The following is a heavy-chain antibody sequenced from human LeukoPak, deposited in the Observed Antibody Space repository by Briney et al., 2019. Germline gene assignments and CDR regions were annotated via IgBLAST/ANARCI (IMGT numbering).Heavy chain of an antibody. CDR1: GYTFTSYD. J-gene: IGHJ3*02. D-gene: IGHD3-3*01. CDR3: ATLGGGITIFGVVTRDDAFDI. CDR2: INPNSGGT. Sequence: ASVKVSCKASGYTFTSYDINWVRQATGQGLEWMGWINPNSGGTNYAQKFQGRVTMTRDTSISTAYMELSRLRSDDTAVYYCATLGGGITIFGVVTRDDAFDIWGQGTMVTVSS. V-gene: IGHV1-2*02.